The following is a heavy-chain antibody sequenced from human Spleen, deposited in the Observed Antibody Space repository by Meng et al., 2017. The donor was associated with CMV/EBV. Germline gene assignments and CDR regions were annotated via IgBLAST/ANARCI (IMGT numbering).Heavy chain of an antibody. J-gene: IGHJ4*02. Sequence: GCTISSGGYYWSWIRQHPGKGLEWIGYIYYSGSTYYDPSLKSRVTISVDTSKNQFSLKLSSVTAADTAVYYCARDPTMTTVTTGSGYWGQGTLVTVSS. CDR2: IYYSGST. V-gene: IGHV4-31*02. CDR3: ARDPTMTTVTTGSGY. D-gene: IGHD4-17*01. CDR1: GCTISSGGYY.